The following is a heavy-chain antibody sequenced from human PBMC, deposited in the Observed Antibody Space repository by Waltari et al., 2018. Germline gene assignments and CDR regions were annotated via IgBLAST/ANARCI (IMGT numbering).Heavy chain of an antibody. D-gene: IGHD2-15*01. CDR1: GRSFSGYY. J-gene: IGHJ6*02. Sequence: QVQLQQWGAGLLKPSETLSLTCAVYGRSFSGYYWSWIRHPPGKGLECIGEINHSGSTNYNPSLKSRVTISVDTSKNQFSLKLSSVTAADTAVYYCASSDCSGGSCYFSYYYYGMDVWGQGTTVTVSS. CDR2: INHSGST. CDR3: ASSDCSGGSCYFSYYYYGMDV. V-gene: IGHV4-34*01.